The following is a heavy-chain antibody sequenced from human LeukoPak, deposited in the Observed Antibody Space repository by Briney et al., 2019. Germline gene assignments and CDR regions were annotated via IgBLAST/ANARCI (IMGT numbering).Heavy chain of an antibody. CDR1: GGLISISTYY. D-gene: IGHD3-22*01. CDR2: IYYSGTT. V-gene: IGHV4-39*01. J-gene: IGHJ4*02. Sequence: SETLSLTCTVSGGLISISTYYWGWIRQPPGKGPEWIGSIYYSGTTHYNPSLKSRVTISVDTSKNQFSLKLSSVTAADTAVYYCARQVDYYDSSGYYDYWGQGTLVTVSS. CDR3: ARQVDYYDSSGYYDY.